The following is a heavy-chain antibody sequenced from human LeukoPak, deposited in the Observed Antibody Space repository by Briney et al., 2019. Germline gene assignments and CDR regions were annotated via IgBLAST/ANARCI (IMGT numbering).Heavy chain of an antibody. Sequence: PGGSLRLSCAASGFTFDDYAMHWVRQAPGKGLEWVSGISWNSGSIGYADSVKGRFTISRDNAKNSLYLQMNSLRAEDTPLYYCAKGHNSSGWYYFDYWGQGTLVTVSS. J-gene: IGHJ4*02. CDR2: ISWNSGSI. V-gene: IGHV3-9*01. D-gene: IGHD6-19*01. CDR3: AKGHNSSGWYYFDY. CDR1: GFTFDDYA.